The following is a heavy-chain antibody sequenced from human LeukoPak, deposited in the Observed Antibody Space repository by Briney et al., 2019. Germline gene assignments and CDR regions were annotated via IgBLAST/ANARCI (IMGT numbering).Heavy chain of an antibody. J-gene: IGHJ6*02. Sequence: GESLKISCKGSGYSFTTFWNDWVRQIPGKGLEWMGIIYAGDSDTRYSPSFQGQVTISVDKSISTAFLQWNSLKASDTAMYYCARQGYNSMEVWGQGTAVTVSS. D-gene: IGHD5-24*01. V-gene: IGHV5-51*01. CDR1: GYSFTTFW. CDR2: IYAGDSDT. CDR3: ARQGYNSMEV.